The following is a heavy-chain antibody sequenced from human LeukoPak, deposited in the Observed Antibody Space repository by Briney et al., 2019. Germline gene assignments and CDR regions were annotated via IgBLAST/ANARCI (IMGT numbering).Heavy chain of an antibody. D-gene: IGHD3-10*01. CDR1: GGSISGYY. CDR3: ARDMVDYYYYYMDV. V-gene: IGHV4-4*07. J-gene: IGHJ6*03. Sequence: SETLSLTCTVSGGSISGYYWSWIRQPAGKGLEWIGRIYTSGSTNYNPSLKSRVTMSVDTSKNQFSLKLSSVTAADTAVYYCARDMVDYYYYYMDVWAEGPRSPSP. CDR2: IYTSGST.